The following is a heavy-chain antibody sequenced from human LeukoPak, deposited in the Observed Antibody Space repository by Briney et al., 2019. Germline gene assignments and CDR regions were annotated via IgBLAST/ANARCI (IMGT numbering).Heavy chain of an antibody. V-gene: IGHV1-8*01. Sequence: GASVKVSCKASGYTFTSYDINWVRQATGQGLEWMGWMNPNSGNTGYAQKFQGRVTMTRNTSISTAYMELSSLISEDTAVYYCAISYYYDSSFFDIWGQGTMVTVSS. J-gene: IGHJ3*02. D-gene: IGHD3-22*01. CDR1: GYTFTSYD. CDR3: AISYYYDSSFFDI. CDR2: MNPNSGNT.